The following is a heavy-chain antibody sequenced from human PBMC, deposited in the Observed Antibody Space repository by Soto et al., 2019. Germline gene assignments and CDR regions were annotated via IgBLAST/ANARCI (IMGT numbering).Heavy chain of an antibody. V-gene: IGHV3-15*01. CDR2: IKSKTDGGTA. CDR1: GFSFSNAW. CDR3: TTLNYGVDV. Sequence: EVQLVESGGGLVKPGGSLRLSCAASGFSFSNAWMSWVRQLPGKGLEWVGHIKSKTDGGTADYAAPVKGRFTISRDDSKHTLYLQMNSLKTEDTAMFYCTTLNYGVDVWGQGTTVTVSS. J-gene: IGHJ6*02.